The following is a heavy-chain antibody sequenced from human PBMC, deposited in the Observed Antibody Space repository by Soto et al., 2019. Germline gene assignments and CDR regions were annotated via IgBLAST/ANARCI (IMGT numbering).Heavy chain of an antibody. CDR3: AKDRLASAGVARFDP. CDR2: ISGSGVNT. CDR1: GFTFSSYG. J-gene: IGHJ5*02. D-gene: IGHD3-3*01. V-gene: IGHV3-23*01. Sequence: GGSLRLSWAASGFTFSSYGMRWVRQTPGLGLEWVSTISGSGVNTYYADAVKGRFTISRDNSGNMLFLQMDSLRADDTAVYYCAKDRLASAGVARFDPWGQGTLVTVSS.